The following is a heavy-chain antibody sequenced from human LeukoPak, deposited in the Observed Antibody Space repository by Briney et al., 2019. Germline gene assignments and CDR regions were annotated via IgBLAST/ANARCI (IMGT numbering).Heavy chain of an antibody. CDR3: AASLPNIVVVPATKGPFGY. CDR2: ISGSETTT. Sequence: GGSLRLSCTASGFTFNDYAMSWVRQAPGKGLEWVSVISGSETTTYYADSVKGRFTISRDNSRNTLYLQMNSLRAEDTAVYYCAASLPNIVVVPATKGPFGYWGQGALVTVSS. CDR1: GFTFNDYA. D-gene: IGHD2-2*01. V-gene: IGHV3-23*01. J-gene: IGHJ4*02.